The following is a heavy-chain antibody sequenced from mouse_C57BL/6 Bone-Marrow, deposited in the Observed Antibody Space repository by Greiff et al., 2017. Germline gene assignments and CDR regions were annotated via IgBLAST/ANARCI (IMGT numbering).Heavy chain of an antibody. Sequence: LVESGASVKISCKASGYAFSSYWMNWVKQRPGKGLEWIGQIYPGDGDTNYNGKFKGKATLTADKSSSTAYMQLSSLTSEDSAVYFCARSLLLRYYFDYWGQGTTLTVSS. CDR1: GYAFSSYW. V-gene: IGHV1-80*01. D-gene: IGHD1-1*01. CDR3: ARSLLLRYYFDY. CDR2: IYPGDGDT. J-gene: IGHJ2*01.